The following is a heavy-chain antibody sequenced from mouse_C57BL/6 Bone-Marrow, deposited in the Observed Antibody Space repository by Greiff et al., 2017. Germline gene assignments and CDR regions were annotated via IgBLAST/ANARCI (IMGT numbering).Heavy chain of an antibody. CDR3: TRDKIYCGLY. D-gene: IGHD2-1*01. CDR1: GFTFSSYA. CDR2: ISSGGDYI. Sequence: EVKVVESGEGLVKPGGSLKLSCAASGFTFSSYAMSWVRQTPEKRLEWVAYISSGGDYIYSADTVKGRFTISRDNARNTLYLQMSSLKYEGTAMYYCTRDKIYCGLYWGQGTLVTVSA. V-gene: IGHV5-9-1*02. J-gene: IGHJ3*01.